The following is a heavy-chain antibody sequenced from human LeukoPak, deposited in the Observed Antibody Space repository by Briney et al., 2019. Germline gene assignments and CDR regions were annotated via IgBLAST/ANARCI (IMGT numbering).Heavy chain of an antibody. Sequence: GGSLRLSCAASGFTFSSYGMHRVRQAPGKGLEWVAVIWYDGSNKYYADSVKGRFTISRDNSKNTLYLQMNSLRADDTAVYYCARALSQQLIRYSQDWGQGTLVTVSS. D-gene: IGHD1-1*01. CDR1: GFTFSSYG. V-gene: IGHV3-33*01. CDR2: IWYDGSNK. CDR3: ARALSQQLIRYSQD. J-gene: IGHJ1*01.